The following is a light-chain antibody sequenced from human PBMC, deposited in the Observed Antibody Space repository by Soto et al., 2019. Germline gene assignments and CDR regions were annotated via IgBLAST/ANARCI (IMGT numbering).Light chain of an antibody. CDR2: GAS. CDR1: QSVSSSY. CDR3: QQYDSSPRT. Sequence: IVLTQSPGTLSLSPGERATLSCRASQSVSSSYLAWYQQKPGQAPRLLISGASTRAADIPDRFSGSGSGTDFTLTIGRLEPEDLAVYYCQQYDSSPRTFGQGTKVDIK. V-gene: IGKV3-20*01. J-gene: IGKJ1*01.